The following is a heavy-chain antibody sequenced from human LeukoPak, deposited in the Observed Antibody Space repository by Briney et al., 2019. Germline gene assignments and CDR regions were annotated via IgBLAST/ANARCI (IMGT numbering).Heavy chain of an antibody. Sequence: SETLSLTCTVSGGSIRSSYWSWIRQPPGKGLEWIGYIYYSGSTHYNPSLKSRLTISVDTSKNQFSLKLSSVTAAATAVYYCAREDTSGYSDYWGQGTLVTVSS. CDR1: GGSIRSSY. CDR2: IYYSGST. D-gene: IGHD3-22*01. V-gene: IGHV4-59*01. CDR3: AREDTSGYSDY. J-gene: IGHJ4*02.